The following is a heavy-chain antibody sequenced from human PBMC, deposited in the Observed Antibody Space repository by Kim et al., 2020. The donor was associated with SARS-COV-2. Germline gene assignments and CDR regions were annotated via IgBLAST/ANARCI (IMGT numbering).Heavy chain of an antibody. J-gene: IGHJ1*01. CDR2: IYHSGST. CDR3: ARGRSGWQPAEYFQH. CDR1: GGSISSSNW. D-gene: IGHD6-19*01. V-gene: IGHV4-4*02. Sequence: SETLSLTCAVSGGSISSSNWWSWVRQPPGKGLEWIGEIYHSGSTNYNPSLKSRVTISVDKSKNQFSLKLSSVTAADTAVYYCARGRSGWQPAEYFQHWGQGTLVTVSS.